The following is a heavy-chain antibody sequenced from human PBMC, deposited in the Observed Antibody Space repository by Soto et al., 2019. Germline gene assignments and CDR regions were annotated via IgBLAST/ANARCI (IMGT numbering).Heavy chain of an antibody. J-gene: IGHJ4*02. Sequence: QVQLVQSGAEVKNPGASVKVSCRASGYTLSNNYGISWVRQAPGQGLEWMGWINSYNGVTNNARKFQDRVTLTTEASTTTAYMELRSLRSDDTAIYYCARDRQNYGSLDYWGQGTLVTVSS. V-gene: IGHV1-18*01. CDR1: GYTLSNNYG. CDR3: ARDRQNYGSLDY. CDR2: INSYNGVT. D-gene: IGHD4-17*01.